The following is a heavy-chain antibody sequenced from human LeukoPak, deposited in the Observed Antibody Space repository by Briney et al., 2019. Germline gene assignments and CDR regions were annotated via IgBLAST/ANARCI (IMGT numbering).Heavy chain of an antibody. Sequence: GGSLRLSCAASGFTFSSYWMHWVRQAPGKGLVWVSRINSDGSSTSYADSVKGRFTISRDNAKNTLYLQMNSLRAEDTAVYYCARAGEGCTNGVCYTLSYYYYYMDVWGKGTTVTISS. CDR1: GFTFSSYW. CDR3: ARAGEGCTNGVCYTLSYYYYYMDV. J-gene: IGHJ6*03. CDR2: INSDGSST. V-gene: IGHV3-74*01. D-gene: IGHD2-8*01.